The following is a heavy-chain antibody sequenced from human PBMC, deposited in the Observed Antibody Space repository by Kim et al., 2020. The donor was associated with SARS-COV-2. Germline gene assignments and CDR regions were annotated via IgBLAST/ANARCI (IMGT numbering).Heavy chain of an antibody. D-gene: IGHD3-10*01. CDR3: VRQVAGSNFDV. V-gene: IGHV3-23*01. J-gene: IGHJ3*01. Sequence: FYAESVKGRFTISRDNSKNRVYLQLDILRAEDTAIYYCVRQVAGSNFDVWGQGTMVTVSS.